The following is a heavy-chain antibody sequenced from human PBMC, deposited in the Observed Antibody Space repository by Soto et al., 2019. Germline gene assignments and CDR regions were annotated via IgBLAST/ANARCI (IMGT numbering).Heavy chain of an antibody. Sequence: PVESLMISSKVSGRTFINPWIAWVRQIPWKGLEWMGIIYPCDSYARYSPSFAGQVTISVDKSITTASLHWSSLEASDSAVYYCARQGDMGAHPAEALDTLGKGILVTVS. D-gene: IGHD3-10*01. J-gene: IGHJ3*02. CDR3: ARQGDMGAHPAEALDT. V-gene: IGHV5-51*01. CDR2: IYPCDSYA. CDR1: GRTFINPW.